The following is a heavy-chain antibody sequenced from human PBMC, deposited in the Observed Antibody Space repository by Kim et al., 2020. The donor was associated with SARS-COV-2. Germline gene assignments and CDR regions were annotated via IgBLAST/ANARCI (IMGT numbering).Heavy chain of an antibody. D-gene: IGHD6-13*01. CDR3: AREFWQQLVRDGMDV. Sequence: QKFQGRVTMTRDTSISTAYMEMSRLRSDDTAVYYCAREFWQQLVRDGMDVWGQGTTVTVSS. J-gene: IGHJ6*02. V-gene: IGHV1-2*02.